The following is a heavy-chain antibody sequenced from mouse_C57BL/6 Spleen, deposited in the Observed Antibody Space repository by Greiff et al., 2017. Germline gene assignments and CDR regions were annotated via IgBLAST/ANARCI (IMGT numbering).Heavy chain of an antibody. CDR1: GYTFTSYW. Sequence: VQLQQPGAELVKPGASVKLSCKASGYTFTSYWMHWVKQRPGQGLEWIGNINPSNGGTNYNEKFKSKVTLTVDKSSSTAYMQLSSLTSVDSAVYCWANAQTTDYYAMDYGGQVTSVTVSA. CDR3: ANAQTTDYYAMDY. V-gene: IGHV1-53*01. J-gene: IGHJ4*01. CDR2: INPSNGGT. D-gene: IGHD3-2*02.